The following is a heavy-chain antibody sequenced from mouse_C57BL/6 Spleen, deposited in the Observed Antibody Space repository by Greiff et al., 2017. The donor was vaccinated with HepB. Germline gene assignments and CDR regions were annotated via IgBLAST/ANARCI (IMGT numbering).Heavy chain of an antibody. CDR3: GRNDYGNYGGYAMDY. V-gene: IGHV1-26*01. D-gene: IGHD2-1*01. J-gene: IGHJ4*01. CDR1: GYTFTDYY. CDR2: INPNNGGT. Sequence: EVQLQQSGPELVKPGASVKISCKASGYTFTDYYMNWVKQSHGKSLEWIGDINPNNGGTSYNQKFKGKATLTVDKSSSTAYMELRSLTSEDSAVYYCGRNDYGNYGGYAMDYWGQGTSVTVSS.